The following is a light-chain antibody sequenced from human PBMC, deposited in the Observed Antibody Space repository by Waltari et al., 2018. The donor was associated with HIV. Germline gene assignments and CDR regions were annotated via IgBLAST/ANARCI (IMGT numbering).Light chain of an antibody. V-gene: IGLV5-45*02. CDR1: SGINVGGSR. CDR3: MIWHSDAAV. J-gene: IGLJ7*01. CDR2: YKSDSDK. Sequence: QAVLTQPSSLSASPGASASLTCTLRSGINVGGSRKYWYQQKPGSPPQYLLRYKSDSDKHQGSGVPSRFSGSKDASANAGILLISGLQSEDEAEYYCMIWHSDAAVFGGGTQLTVL.